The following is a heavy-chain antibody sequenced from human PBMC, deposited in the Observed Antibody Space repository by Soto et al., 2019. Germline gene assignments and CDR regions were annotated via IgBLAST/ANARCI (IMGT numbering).Heavy chain of an antibody. D-gene: IGHD6-13*01. CDR1: GGSISSGGYY. J-gene: IGHJ4*02. Sequence: PSETLSLTCTVSGGSISSGGYYWSWIRQHPGKGLEWIGYIYYSGSTYYNPSLKSRVTISVDTSKNQFSLKLSSVTAADTAVYYCARSQMLHTVYSSSWYPGGYFDYWGQGTLVTVSS. CDR2: IYYSGST. V-gene: IGHV4-31*03. CDR3: ARSQMLHTVYSSSWYPGGYFDY.